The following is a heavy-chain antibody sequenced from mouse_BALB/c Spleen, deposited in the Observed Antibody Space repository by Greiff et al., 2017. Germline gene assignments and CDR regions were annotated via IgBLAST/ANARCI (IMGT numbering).Heavy chain of an antibody. CDR2: ISSGSSTI. Sequence: EVKLMESGGGLVQPGGSRKLSCAASGFTFSSFGMHWVRQAPEKGLEWVAYISSGSSTIYYADTVKGRFTISRDNPKNTLFLQMTSLRSEDTAMYYCARENYRYGFAYWGQGTLVTVSA. D-gene: IGHD2-14*01. CDR3: ARENYRYGFAY. CDR1: GFTFSSFG. J-gene: IGHJ3*01. V-gene: IGHV5-17*02.